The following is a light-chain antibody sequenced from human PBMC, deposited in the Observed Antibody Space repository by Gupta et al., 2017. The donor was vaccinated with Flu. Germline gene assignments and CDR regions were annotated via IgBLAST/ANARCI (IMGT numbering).Light chain of an antibody. CDR1: RSNIGNTY. J-gene: IGLJ2*01. V-gene: IGLV1-51*02. CDR2: ENN. Sequence: QSVLTQPPSVSAAPGQKVTLSFSGRRSNIGNTYVSLYQQVPGTAPKLLFYENNKQSSGIPERFSGSKYGSAATLDTTGLQTGDEADYYWASWDTSMSVVVFGGGTKVTVL. CDR3: ASWDTSMSVVV.